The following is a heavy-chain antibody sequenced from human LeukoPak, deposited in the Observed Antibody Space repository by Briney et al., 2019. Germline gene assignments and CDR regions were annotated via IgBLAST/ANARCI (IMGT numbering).Heavy chain of an antibody. Sequence: SSETLSLTCTVSGGSISGYYWDWIRQPPGKGLEWIGYIYYGGSTDYNPSLKSRVTISVDTSKNQFSLKLSSVTAADTAVYYCARDDYGGNLDYWGQGTLATVSS. CDR1: GGSISGYY. D-gene: IGHD4-23*01. V-gene: IGHV4-59*12. J-gene: IGHJ4*02. CDR2: IYYGGST. CDR3: ARDDYGGNLDY.